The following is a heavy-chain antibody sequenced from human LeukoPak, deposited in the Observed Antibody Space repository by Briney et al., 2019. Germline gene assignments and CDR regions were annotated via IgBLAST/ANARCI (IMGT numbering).Heavy chain of an antibody. CDR1: GASISSYY. Sequence: SETLSLTCIVSGASISSYYWSWIRQPPGKGLEWIGYIYYNGRTNYNPSLKSRVTISVDTSKNQFSLKLSSVTAADTAVYYCAGLRIVALGGTDYWGQGTLVTVSS. J-gene: IGHJ4*02. V-gene: IGHV4-59*01. CDR3: AGLRIVALGGTDY. CDR2: IYYNGRT. D-gene: IGHD1-26*01.